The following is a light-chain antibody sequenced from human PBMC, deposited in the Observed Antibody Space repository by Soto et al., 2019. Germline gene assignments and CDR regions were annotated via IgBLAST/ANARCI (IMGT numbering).Light chain of an antibody. CDR2: SNT. Sequence: QYVLTQPPSVSGTPGQGVTISCSGGSSNIATNYVYWYQLLPGTAPNLVIFSNTIRPPRVPDRFSGSKSGASASLVISGLRSEDEADYFCASWDDTLFGWVFGGGTKLTVL. CDR1: SSNIATNY. J-gene: IGLJ3*02. CDR3: ASWDDTLFGWV. V-gene: IGLV1-47*02.